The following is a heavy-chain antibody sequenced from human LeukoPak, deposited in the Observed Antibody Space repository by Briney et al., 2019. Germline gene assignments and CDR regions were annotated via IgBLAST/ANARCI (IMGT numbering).Heavy chain of an antibody. V-gene: IGHV1-18*01. CDR3: ARDLAGIVGVTAWFDP. CDR2: ISVYNGNT. CDR1: GYTFTSYA. D-gene: IGHD1-26*01. J-gene: IGHJ5*02. Sequence: ASVKVSCTASGYTFTSYAIHWVRQAPGQGLEWMGWISVYNGNTNYAQKLQGRVTMTTDTSTNTAYMELRSLRFDDTAVYYCARDLAGIVGVTAWFDPWGQGTLVTVSS.